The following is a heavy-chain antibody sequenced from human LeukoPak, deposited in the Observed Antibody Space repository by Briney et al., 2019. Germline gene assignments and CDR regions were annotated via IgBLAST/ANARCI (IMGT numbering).Heavy chain of an antibody. CDR3: ARGPTVLYFDY. CDR2: INPSGGST. V-gene: IGHV1-46*01. D-gene: IGHD1-14*01. J-gene: IGHJ4*02. Sequence: ASVQVSCKTSGYTFTTYYMHWVRQAPGQGLEWMGVINPSGGSTTYAQNFQGRVTMTRDKSMSTAYMELSSLGSEDTAVYFCARGPTVLYFDYWGQGALVTVSS. CDR1: GYTFTTYY.